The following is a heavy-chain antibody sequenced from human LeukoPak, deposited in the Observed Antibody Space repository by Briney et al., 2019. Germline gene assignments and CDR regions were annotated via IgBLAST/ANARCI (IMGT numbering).Heavy chain of an antibody. Sequence: GGSLRLSCAASGFTLSSNYMSWVRQAPGKGLEWVSAISRSGDSTYYADSVKGRFTISRDNSKNTLYLQMNSLRAEDTAVYYCAKEQRGYTGYAVGSWFDPWGQGTLVTVSS. CDR2: ISRSGDST. D-gene: IGHD5-12*01. J-gene: IGHJ5*02. CDR3: AKEQRGYTGYAVGSWFDP. V-gene: IGHV3-23*01. CDR1: GFTLSSNY.